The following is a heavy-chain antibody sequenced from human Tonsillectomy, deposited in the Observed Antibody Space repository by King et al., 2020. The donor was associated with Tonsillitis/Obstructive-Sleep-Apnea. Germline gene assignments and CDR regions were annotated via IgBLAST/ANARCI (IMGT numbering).Heavy chain of an antibody. CDR2: IWYDGSNK. D-gene: IGHD5-12*01. J-gene: IGHJ6*03. CDR1: GFTFSSYG. V-gene: IGHV3-33*01. CDR3: ARSPFPFSATYYYYYYMDV. Sequence: VQLVESGGGVVQPGRSLRLSFAASGFTFSSYGMHWVRQAPGKGLEWVAVIWYDGSNKYYADSVKGRFTISRDNSKNTLYLQMNSLRAEDTALYYCARSPFPFSATYYYYYYMDVWGKGTTVTVSS.